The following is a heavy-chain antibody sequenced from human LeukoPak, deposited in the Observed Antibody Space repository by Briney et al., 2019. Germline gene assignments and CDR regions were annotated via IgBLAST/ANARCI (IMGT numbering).Heavy chain of an antibody. J-gene: IGHJ4*02. Sequence: EGSLRLSCAASGFTLICCGMHWVRQAPGKGLEWVAFIRYDGSTKYYTDSVKGRFTISRDNSRDTLYLQMNSLRAEDTAVYYCAKDGDDSIDYWGQGTLVTVSS. V-gene: IGHV3-30*02. CDR2: IRYDGSTK. CDR1: GFTLICCG. CDR3: AKDGDDSIDY. D-gene: IGHD3-22*01.